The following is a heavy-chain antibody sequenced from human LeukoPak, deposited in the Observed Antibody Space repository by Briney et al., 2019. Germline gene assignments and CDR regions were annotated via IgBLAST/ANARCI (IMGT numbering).Heavy chain of an antibody. CDR2: IIPIFGTA. CDR3: ARETITIFGVVISYMDV. J-gene: IGHJ6*03. D-gene: IGHD3-3*01. V-gene: IGHV1-69*13. CDR1: GSTFSSYA. Sequence: ASVKVSCKASGSTFSSYAISWVRQAPGQGLEWMGGIIPIFGTANYAQKFQGRVTITADESTSTAYMELSSLRSEDTAVYYCARETITIFGVVISYMDVWGKGTTVTVSS.